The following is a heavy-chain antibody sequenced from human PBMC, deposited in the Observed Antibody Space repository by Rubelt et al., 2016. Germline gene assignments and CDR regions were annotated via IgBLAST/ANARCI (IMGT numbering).Heavy chain of an antibody. V-gene: IGHV3-23*01. D-gene: IGHD1-26*01. CDR3: AKRVGATFGYFDY. CDR2: ISGNGGNT. Sequence: GGLVQPGGSLRLSCAASGFTFSSFAMSWVRQAPGKGLEWVSAISGNGGNTYYADSVKGRFTISRDDSKNTLYLQMNSLRAEDTAVYYCAKRVGATFGYFDYWGQGTLVTVSS. J-gene: IGHJ4*02. CDR1: GFTFSSFA.